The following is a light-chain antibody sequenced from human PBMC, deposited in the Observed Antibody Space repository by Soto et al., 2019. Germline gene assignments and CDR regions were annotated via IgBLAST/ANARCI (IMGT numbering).Light chain of an antibody. CDR3: SSYTSSNTYVI. Sequence: QSVLTQPASVSGSPGQSITISCSGNSSDVGGYNYVSWYQQYPGKVPKLMIYEVSNRPSGVSNRFSGSKSGNTASLTISGLQAEDEAHYYCSSYTSSNTYVIFGGGTKVTVL. V-gene: IGLV2-14*01. CDR2: EVS. J-gene: IGLJ2*01. CDR1: SSDVGGYNY.